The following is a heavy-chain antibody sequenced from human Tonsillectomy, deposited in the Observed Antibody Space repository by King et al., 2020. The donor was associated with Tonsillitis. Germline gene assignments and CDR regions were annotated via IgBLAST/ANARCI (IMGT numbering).Heavy chain of an antibody. J-gene: IGHJ3*02. CDR3: ARDLVWGTSRDAFDI. V-gene: IGHV3-20*04. CDR2: INWNGGST. D-gene: IGHD3-16*01. CDR1: GFTFDDYG. Sequence: QLVQSGGGVVRPGGSLRLSCVASGFTFDDYGMSWVRQAPGKGLEWVSTINWNGGSTCYADSVKGRFTISRDNAKTSLYLQMNSLRAEDMALYYCARDLVWGTSRDAFDIWGQGTMVTVSS.